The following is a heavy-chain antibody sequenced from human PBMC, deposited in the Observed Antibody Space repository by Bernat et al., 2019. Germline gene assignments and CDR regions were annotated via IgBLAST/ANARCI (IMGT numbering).Heavy chain of an antibody. Sequence: QVQLVESGGGVVQPGRSLRLSCVASGFTFSSYGMHWVRQAPGKGLEWVAVISYDGSNKYYADSVKGRFTISRDNSKNTLYLQMNSLRAEDTAVYYCAKEGYYGSGGLTWGQGTLVTVSS. V-gene: IGHV3-30*18. CDR3: AKEGYYGSGGLT. CDR1: GFTFSSYG. CDR2: ISYDGSNK. D-gene: IGHD3-10*01. J-gene: IGHJ4*02.